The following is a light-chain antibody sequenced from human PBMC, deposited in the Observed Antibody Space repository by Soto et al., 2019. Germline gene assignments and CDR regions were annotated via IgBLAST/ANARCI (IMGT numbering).Light chain of an antibody. V-gene: IGKV3-20*01. CDR1: QSVSSSY. J-gene: IGKJ4*01. CDR2: GAS. Sequence: EIVLTQSPGTLSLSPGERATLSCRASQSVSSSYLAWYQQKPGQAPRLLIYGASSRATGIPARFSGSGSGTAFTLTISTLEPDDFALYYCQQYDSAPRTFGRGTKVEIK. CDR3: QQYDSAPRT.